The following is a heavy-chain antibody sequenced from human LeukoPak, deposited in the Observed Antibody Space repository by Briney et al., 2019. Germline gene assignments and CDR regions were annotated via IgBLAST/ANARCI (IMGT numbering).Heavy chain of an antibody. CDR2: INPNSGGT. D-gene: IGHD5-12*01. V-gene: IGHV1-2*02. CDR1: GYTFTGYY. CDR3: ARDHLGVATIGRAYNWFDP. Sequence: GASVKVSCKASGYTFTGYYMHWVRQAPGQGLEWMGWINPNSGGTNYAQKFQGRVTMTRDTSISTAYMELSRLRSDDTAVYYCARDHLGVATIGRAYNWFDPWGQGTLVTVSS. J-gene: IGHJ5*02.